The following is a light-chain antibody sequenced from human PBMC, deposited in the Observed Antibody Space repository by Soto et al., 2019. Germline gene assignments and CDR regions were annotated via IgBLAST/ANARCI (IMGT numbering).Light chain of an antibody. CDR1: QSISNY. Sequence: DIQMTQSPSSLSASVGDRVTITCRASQSISNYLNWYQQKPRKAPQLLVYAASSLQSGVPSRFSGSGSGTDFTLTISSLQPEDFATYYCQQSYSSLYTFGQGTKLEIK. CDR2: AAS. V-gene: IGKV1-39*01. CDR3: QQSYSSLYT. J-gene: IGKJ2*01.